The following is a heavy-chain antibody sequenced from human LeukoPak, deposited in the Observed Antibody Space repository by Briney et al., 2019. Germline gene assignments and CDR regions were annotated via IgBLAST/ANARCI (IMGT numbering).Heavy chain of an antibody. CDR2: INPNSGGT. V-gene: IGHV1-2*02. Sequence: ASVKVSCKASGYTFTGYYMHWVRQAPGQGLEWMGWINPNSGGTNYAQKFQGSVTMTRDTSISTAYMELSRLRSDDTAVYYCARTYSSSSDWDYWGQGTLVTVSS. CDR3: ARTYSSSSDWDY. J-gene: IGHJ4*02. D-gene: IGHD6-6*01. CDR1: GYTFTGYY.